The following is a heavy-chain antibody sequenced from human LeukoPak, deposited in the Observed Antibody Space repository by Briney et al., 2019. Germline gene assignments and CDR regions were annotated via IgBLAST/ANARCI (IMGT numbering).Heavy chain of an antibody. CDR1: GDSISSHC. V-gene: IGHV4-59*11. Sequence: SETLSLTCTVSGDSISSHCWSWIRQPPGKGLEWIGYLYNSGSTNYNPSLKSRVTISVDTSKSQFSLKLSSVTAADAAVYYCARALYYYDSSGHPWFDPWGQGTLVTVSS. CDR2: LYNSGST. D-gene: IGHD3-22*01. J-gene: IGHJ5*02. CDR3: ARALYYYDSSGHPWFDP.